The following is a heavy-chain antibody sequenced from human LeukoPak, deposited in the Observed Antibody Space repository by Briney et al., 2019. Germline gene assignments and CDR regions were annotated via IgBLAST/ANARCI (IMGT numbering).Heavy chain of an antibody. CDR2: IYSGGST. J-gene: IGHJ4*02. V-gene: IGHV3-66*01. D-gene: IGHD3-10*01. CDR3: ARDPISGSGGVDY. CDR1: GFTVSSNY. Sequence: GGSLRLSCAASGFTVSSNYMSWVRQAPGKGLEWVSVIYSGGSTYYADSVKGRFTISRDNSKNTLYLQMNSLRAEDTAVYYCARDPISGSGGVDYWGQGTLVTVSS.